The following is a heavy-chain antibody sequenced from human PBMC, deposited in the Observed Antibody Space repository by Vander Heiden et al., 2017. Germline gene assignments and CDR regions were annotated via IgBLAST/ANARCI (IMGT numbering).Heavy chain of an antibody. CDR1: GFTFGDHA. D-gene: IGHD3-22*01. CDR2: IRSKAYGGTT. Sequence: LRLSCTASGFTFGDHAMSWFRQAPGKGLEWVGFIRSKAYGGTTEYAASVKGRFTISRDDSKSIAYLQMNSLKTEDTAVYYCTRATMIVVVITFFDYWGQGTLVTVSS. V-gene: IGHV3-49*03. CDR3: TRATMIVVVITFFDY. J-gene: IGHJ4*02.